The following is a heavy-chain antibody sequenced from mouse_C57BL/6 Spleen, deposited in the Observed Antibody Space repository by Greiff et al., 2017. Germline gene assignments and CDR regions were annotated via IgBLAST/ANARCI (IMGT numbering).Heavy chain of an antibody. Sequence: EVQVVESGGDLVKPGGSLKLSCAASGFTFSSYGMSWVRQTPDKRLEWVATISSGGSYTYYPDSVKGRFTISRDNAKNTLYLQMSSLKSEDTAMYYCARRGYSNWDAMDYWGQGTSVTVSS. CDR2: ISSGGSYT. CDR3: ARRGYSNWDAMDY. J-gene: IGHJ4*01. V-gene: IGHV5-6*01. CDR1: GFTFSSYG. D-gene: IGHD2-5*01.